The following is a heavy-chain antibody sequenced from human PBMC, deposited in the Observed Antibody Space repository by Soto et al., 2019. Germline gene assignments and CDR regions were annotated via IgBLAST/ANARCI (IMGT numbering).Heavy chain of an antibody. CDR1: GFTFSDYW. V-gene: IGHV3-7*05. Sequence: GGSLRLSCAASGFTFSDYWRSWVRQAPGKGLEWVANIKEDGSEKDYVDSMKGRITISRDNAKNSLFLQMSSLRAEDTVVYYCATRYYFDSSGYFSFGYWGKGTLVTVSS. D-gene: IGHD3-22*01. J-gene: IGHJ4*02. CDR2: IKEDGSEK. CDR3: ATRYYFDSSGYFSFGY.